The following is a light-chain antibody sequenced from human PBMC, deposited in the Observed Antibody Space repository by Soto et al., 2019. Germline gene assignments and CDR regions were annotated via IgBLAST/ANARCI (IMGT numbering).Light chain of an antibody. CDR2: GAS. Sequence: EIVLTQSPGTLSLSPGERATLSCRASQSVSDIYLAWYQQRAGQAPRLLLYGASRRATGIPDRFSGSGSGTDLTLTNSRLEPEDFAVYYCQQFGSSPRTFGQGTKVEI. V-gene: IGKV3-20*01. CDR3: QQFGSSPRT. CDR1: QSVSDIY. J-gene: IGKJ1*01.